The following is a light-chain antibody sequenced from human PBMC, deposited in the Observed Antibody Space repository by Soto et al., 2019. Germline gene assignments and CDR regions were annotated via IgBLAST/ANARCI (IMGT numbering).Light chain of an antibody. CDR2: GAS. V-gene: IGKV3-20*01. Sequence: EMVLTQSTGTLSLSPGERATLSCRASQSVSSSFLAWYQQKPGQAPRLLIYGASSRATGIPDRFSGSGSGTDFTLTISRLEPEDVAVYYCQQYGSSPRTVGGGTKVEIK. CDR1: QSVSSSF. CDR3: QQYGSSPRT. J-gene: IGKJ4*01.